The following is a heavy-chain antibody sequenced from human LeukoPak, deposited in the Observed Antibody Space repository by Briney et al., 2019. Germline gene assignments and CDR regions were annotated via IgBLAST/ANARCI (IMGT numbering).Heavy chain of an antibody. Sequence: PGGSLRLSCAASEFTFSSYAMSWVRQAPGKGLEWVSAISGSGGSTYYADSVKGRFTISRDNSKNTLYLQMNSLRAEDTAVYYCAKGRIVDTAYIAWGQGTLDTVSS. CDR2: ISGSGGST. J-gene: IGHJ4*02. V-gene: IGHV3-23*01. CDR1: EFTFSSYA. CDR3: AKGRIVDTAYIA. D-gene: IGHD5-18*01.